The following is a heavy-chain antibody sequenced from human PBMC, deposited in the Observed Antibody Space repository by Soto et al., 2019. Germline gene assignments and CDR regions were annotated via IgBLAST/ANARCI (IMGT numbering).Heavy chain of an antibody. CDR1: GLSLNTTAVG. CDR3: GHWSYSTGWSNY. CDR2: IYWNDAK. Sequence: SGPTLVNPTQTLTLTCTLSGLSLNTTAVGVGWVRQPPGKALEWLAVIYWNDAKRYSPSLKSRLTLTKDTSKNQVVLTMTNMDPVDTATYYCGHWSYSTGWSNYWGQGALVTVSS. D-gene: IGHD6-19*01. J-gene: IGHJ4*02. V-gene: IGHV2-5*01.